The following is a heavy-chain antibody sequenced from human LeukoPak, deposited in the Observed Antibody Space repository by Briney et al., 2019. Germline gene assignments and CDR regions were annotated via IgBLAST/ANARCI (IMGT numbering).Heavy chain of an antibody. D-gene: IGHD5-18*01. Sequence: GGSLRLSCVASGFSVSSNYMIWVRQAPGKGLEWVSVIYRDGSTYYADSLRGRFTISRDNAKNSLFLQMNSLRAEDTAVYYCARDSGYSYTWTGYTDWGQGTLVTVSS. V-gene: IGHV3-66*01. CDR1: GFSVSSNY. CDR3: ARDSGYSYTWTGYTD. CDR2: IYRDGST. J-gene: IGHJ4*02.